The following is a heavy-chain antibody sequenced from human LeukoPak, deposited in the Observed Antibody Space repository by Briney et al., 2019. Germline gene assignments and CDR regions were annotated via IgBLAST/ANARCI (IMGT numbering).Heavy chain of an antibody. CDR3: ARGPSALAGFGGLYTDS. Sequence: SETLSLTCTVSGGSISSYYWGWIRQPPGKGLEWIGYVYYRGNSNRNPSLKSRVTILVDTSKNQFSLKLTSLTAAGTAVYYCARGPSALAGFGGLYTDSWGQGTLVTVSS. CDR2: VYYRGNS. D-gene: IGHD3-10*01. J-gene: IGHJ5*01. V-gene: IGHV4-59*01. CDR1: GGSISSYY.